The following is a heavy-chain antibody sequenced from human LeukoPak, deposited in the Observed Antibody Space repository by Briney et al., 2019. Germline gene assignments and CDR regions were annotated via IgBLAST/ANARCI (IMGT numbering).Heavy chain of an antibody. V-gene: IGHV4-59*01. CDR2: IYYSGSA. J-gene: IGHJ4*01. Sequence: SETLSLTCTVSGGAISSYYWSWIRQPPGKGLEWIGYIYYSGSANSNPSLKSRVTTSVDTSKKQFSRKLSSGTAADTAVYYCASGYSYGRLFDNWGEGTLVTVSS. CDR1: GGAISSYY. CDR3: ASGYSYGRLFDN. D-gene: IGHD5-18*01.